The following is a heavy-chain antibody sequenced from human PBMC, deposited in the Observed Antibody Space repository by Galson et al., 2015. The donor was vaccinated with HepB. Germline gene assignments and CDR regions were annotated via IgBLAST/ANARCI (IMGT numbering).Heavy chain of an antibody. D-gene: IGHD2-2*01. J-gene: IGHJ4*02. CDR3: AHSHIEVDGIYKEEKSFDS. CDR1: GLSLSTSGVS. CDR2: IYWDDDK. Sequence: PALVKPTQTLTLTCTFSGLSLSTSGVSVGWIRKPPGKALEWLALIYWDDDKRYSPSLQRRLSITKDTSKSQVVLTMTNMDPVDTATYYCAHSHIEVDGIYKEEKSFDSWGQGTLVIVSS. V-gene: IGHV2-5*02.